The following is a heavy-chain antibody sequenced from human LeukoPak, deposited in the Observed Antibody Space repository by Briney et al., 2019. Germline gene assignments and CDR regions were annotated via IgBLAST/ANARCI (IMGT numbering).Heavy chain of an antibody. J-gene: IGHJ5*02. Sequence: GASVNVSCKASGGTFSSYTISWVRQAPGQGLEWMGGIIPLFGTPDYAQKFQDRLTITADKSTSTAYMELSSLRSEDTAVYYCAREAITIFGVVRTQTAYGPHRFDPWGQGTLVTVSS. CDR1: GGTFSSYT. CDR2: IIPLFGTP. V-gene: IGHV1-69*06. CDR3: AREAITIFGVVRTQTAYGPHRFDP. D-gene: IGHD3-3*01.